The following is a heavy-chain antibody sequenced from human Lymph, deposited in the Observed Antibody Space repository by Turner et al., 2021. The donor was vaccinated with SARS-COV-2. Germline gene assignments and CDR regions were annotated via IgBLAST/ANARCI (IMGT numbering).Heavy chain of an antibody. J-gene: IGHJ4*02. D-gene: IGHD2-15*01. V-gene: IGHV3-49*04. CDR3: TRVKYCTGGSCYGYHFDY. CDR2: IRRQAYGGTT. CDR1: GFTFGDYA. Sequence: EVQLVESGGGLVQPGQSLSLSCTASGFTFGDYAMSWVRQAPGKGLEWVGFIRRQAYGGTTQYAASVKGRFTISRDDSKSIAYLQMNSLKTEDTAVYYCTRVKYCTGGSCYGYHFDYWGQGTLVTVSS.